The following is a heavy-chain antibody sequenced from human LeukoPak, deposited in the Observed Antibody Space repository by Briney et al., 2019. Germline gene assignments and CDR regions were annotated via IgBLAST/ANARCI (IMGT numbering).Heavy chain of an antibody. D-gene: IGHD6-19*01. J-gene: IGHJ4*02. Sequence: LSGGSLRLSCAASGFTFSSYWMSWVRQAPGKGLEWVANIKQDGSEKYYVDSVKGRFTISRDNAKNSLYLQMNSLRAEDTAVYYCATYSSGWYLVYWGQGTLVTVSS. CDR1: GFTFSSYW. CDR2: IKQDGSEK. V-gene: IGHV3-7*01. CDR3: ATYSSGWYLVY.